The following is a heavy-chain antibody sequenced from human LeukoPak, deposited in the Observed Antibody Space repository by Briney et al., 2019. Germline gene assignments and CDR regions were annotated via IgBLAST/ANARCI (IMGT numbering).Heavy chain of an antibody. CDR3: AKDFDWFCYGMDV. V-gene: IGHV3-9*01. CDR1: GFTFDDYA. J-gene: IGHJ6*02. Sequence: HPGRSLRLSCAASGFTFDDYAMHWVRQAPGKGLEWVSGISWNSGSIGYADSVKGRFTISRDNAKNSLYLQMNSLRAEDTALYYCAKDFDWFCYGMDVWGQGTTVTVSS. D-gene: IGHD3-9*01. CDR2: ISWNSGSI.